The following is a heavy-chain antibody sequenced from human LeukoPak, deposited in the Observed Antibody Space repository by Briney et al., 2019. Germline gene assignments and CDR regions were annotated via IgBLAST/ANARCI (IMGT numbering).Heavy chain of an antibody. J-gene: IGHJ4*02. CDR1: GYTFTSYG. Sequence: ASVKVSCKASGYTFTSYGISWVRQAPGQGLEWMGWISAYNGNTNYAQKLQGRVTMTTDTSTSTAYMELRSLRSDDTAVYYCARGYYGSGSPTSPLDYWGQGTLVTVSS. CDR3: ARGYYGSGSPTSPLDY. D-gene: IGHD3-10*01. CDR2: ISAYNGNT. V-gene: IGHV1-18*01.